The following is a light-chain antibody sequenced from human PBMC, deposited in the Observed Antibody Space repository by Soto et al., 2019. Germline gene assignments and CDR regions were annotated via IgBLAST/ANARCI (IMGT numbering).Light chain of an antibody. V-gene: IGKV1-39*01. Sequence: DIQMTQSPSSLSASVGDRVTITCRASQSISSYLNWYQQKPGKAPKLLIYAASSLQSGVPSRFSGSGSGTDFTRTISSLQPEEFATDDCQQSYSTPTFGQGTKLEIK. CDR3: QQSYSTPT. J-gene: IGKJ2*01. CDR2: AAS. CDR1: QSISSY.